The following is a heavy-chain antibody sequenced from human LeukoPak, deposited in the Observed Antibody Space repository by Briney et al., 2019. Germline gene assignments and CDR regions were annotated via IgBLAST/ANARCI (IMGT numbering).Heavy chain of an antibody. J-gene: IGHJ4*02. CDR1: GFTFSDYY. CDR3: ARVRDDYVWGSYRFSDRIPPY. V-gene: IGHV3-11*01. CDR2: ISSSGSTI. D-gene: IGHD3-16*02. Sequence: GGSLRLSCAASGFTFSDYYMSWIRQAPGKGLEWVSYISSSGSTIYHADSVKGRFTISRDNAKNSLYLQMNSLRAEDTAVYYCARVRDDYVWGSYRFSDRIPPYWGQGTLVTVSS.